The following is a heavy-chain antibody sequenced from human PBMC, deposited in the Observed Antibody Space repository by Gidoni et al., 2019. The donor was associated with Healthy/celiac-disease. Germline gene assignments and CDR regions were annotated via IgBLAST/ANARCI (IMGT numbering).Heavy chain of an antibody. CDR2: INAGNGNT. V-gene: IGHV1-3*01. D-gene: IGHD3-22*01. Sequence: QVQLVQSGAAVKKPGASVKVSCKASGYTFTSYAMHWVRQAPGQRLEWMGWINAGNGNTKYSQKFQGRVTITRDTSASTAYMELSSLRSEDTAVYYCARHRISKYYYDSSGYLDAFDIWGQGTMVTVSS. CDR3: ARHRISKYYYDSSGYLDAFDI. J-gene: IGHJ3*02. CDR1: GYTFTSYA.